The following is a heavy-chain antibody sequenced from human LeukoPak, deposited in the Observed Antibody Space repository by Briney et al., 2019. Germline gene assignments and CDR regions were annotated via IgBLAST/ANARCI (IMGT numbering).Heavy chain of an antibody. CDR2: ISGSGGST. Sequence: GGSLRLSCAASGFTFSNYAMNWVRQAPGEGLEWVSGISGSGGSTYSADSVKGRFTISRDISKSTLYLLMKSLRAEDTAVYYCARGPGLVAGVDYWGQGTLVTVSS. D-gene: IGHD6-19*01. V-gene: IGHV3-23*01. CDR1: GFTFSNYA. CDR3: ARGPGLVAGVDY. J-gene: IGHJ4*02.